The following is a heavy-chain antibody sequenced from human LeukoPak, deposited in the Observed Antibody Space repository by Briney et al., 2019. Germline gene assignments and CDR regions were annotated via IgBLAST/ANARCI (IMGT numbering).Heavy chain of an antibody. CDR3: ARGDCSGGSCYLSLTTIDY. Sequence: AGGSLRLSCAASGFTFSSYSMNWVRQAPGKGLEWVSYISSSSSTIYYADSVKGRFTISRDNAKNSLYLQMNSLRAEDTAVYYCARGDCSGGSCYLSLTTIDYWGQGTLVTVSS. D-gene: IGHD2-15*01. V-gene: IGHV3-48*01. CDR2: ISSSSSTI. CDR1: GFTFSSYS. J-gene: IGHJ4*02.